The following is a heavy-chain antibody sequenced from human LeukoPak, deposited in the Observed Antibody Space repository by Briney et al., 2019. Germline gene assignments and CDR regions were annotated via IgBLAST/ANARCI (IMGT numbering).Heavy chain of an antibody. CDR2: ISGSGGST. J-gene: IGHJ4*02. D-gene: IGHD3-9*01. Sequence: GASLRLSCAASGFTFSSYAMSWVRQAPGKGLEWVPAISGSGGSTYYADSVKGRFTISRDNSKNTLYLQMNSLRAEDTAVYYCAKDSAPYYDILTGYSLFDYWGQGTLVTVSS. V-gene: IGHV3-23*01. CDR1: GFTFSSYA. CDR3: AKDSAPYYDILTGYSLFDY.